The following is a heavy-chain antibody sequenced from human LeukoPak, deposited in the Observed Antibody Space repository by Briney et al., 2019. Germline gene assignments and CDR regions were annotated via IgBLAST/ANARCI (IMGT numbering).Heavy chain of an antibody. CDR3: AKRGVVIRVILVGFHKEAYYFDS. V-gene: IGHV3-30*07. J-gene: IGHJ4*02. CDR1: GFTFSSYA. CDR2: ISYDGGIT. Sequence: QPGGSLRLSCAASGFTFSSYAMHWVRQAPGKGLEWVAVISYDGGITNYADSVKGRFTISRDNPKNTLYLQMNSLRAEDTAVYFCAKRGVVIRVILVGFHKEAYYFDSWGQGALVTVSS. D-gene: IGHD3-22*01.